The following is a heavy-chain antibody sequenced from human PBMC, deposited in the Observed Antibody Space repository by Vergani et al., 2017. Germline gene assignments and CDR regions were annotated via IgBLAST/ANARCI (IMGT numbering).Heavy chain of an antibody. J-gene: IGHJ3*02. CDR2: ISSGGSST. V-gene: IGHV3-23*03. D-gene: IGHD1-1*01. CDR3: AKPVQLERRKNDAFDI. Sequence: EVQLLESGGGLVQPGGSLRLSCAASGFTFSSYAMSWVRQAPGKGLEWVSVISSGGSSTYYADSVKGRFTISRDNSKNPLYLQMNSLRAEDTAVYYCAKPVQLERRKNDAFDIWGQGTMVTVSS. CDR1: GFTFSSYA.